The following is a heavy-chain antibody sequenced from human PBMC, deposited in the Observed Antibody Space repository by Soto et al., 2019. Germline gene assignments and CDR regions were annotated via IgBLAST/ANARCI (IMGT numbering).Heavy chain of an antibody. CDR1: GGTFSSYA. V-gene: IGHV1-69*13. Sequence: SVKVSCKASGGTFSSYAISWVRQAPGQGLEWMGGIIPIFGTANYALKFQGRVTITADESTSTAYMELSSLRSEDTAVYYCARDPGDTAVKNYYYYYGMDVWGQGTTVTVSS. CDR2: IIPIFGTA. CDR3: ARDPGDTAVKNYYYYYGMDV. J-gene: IGHJ6*02. D-gene: IGHD5-18*01.